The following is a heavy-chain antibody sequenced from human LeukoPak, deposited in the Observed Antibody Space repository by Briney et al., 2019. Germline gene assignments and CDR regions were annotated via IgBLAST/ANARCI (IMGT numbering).Heavy chain of an antibody. CDR1: GGSISSGSYY. Sequence: NSSETLSLTCTVSGGSISSGSYYWSWIRQPAGKGLEWIGRIYTSGSTNYNPSLQSRVTISLDTSKNQFSLNLHSLTAADTAIYFCARDGYNYGLDRFDSWGQGTLVTVSS. CDR2: IYTSGST. V-gene: IGHV4-61*02. J-gene: IGHJ4*02. D-gene: IGHD5-18*01. CDR3: ARDGYNYGLDRFDS.